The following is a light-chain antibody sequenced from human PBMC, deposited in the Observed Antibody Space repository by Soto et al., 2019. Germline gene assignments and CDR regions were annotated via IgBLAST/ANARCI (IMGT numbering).Light chain of an antibody. J-gene: IGKJ1*01. CDR2: DAS. CDR1: QSISSW. Sequence: DIQMTQSPSTLSASVGDRVTITCRASQSISSWLAWYQQKPGKAPKLLIYDASSLESGVLSRFSGSGSGTEFTLTISILQPDDFATYYCQQYNSYPWTFGQWTKAEIK. CDR3: QQYNSYPWT. V-gene: IGKV1-5*01.